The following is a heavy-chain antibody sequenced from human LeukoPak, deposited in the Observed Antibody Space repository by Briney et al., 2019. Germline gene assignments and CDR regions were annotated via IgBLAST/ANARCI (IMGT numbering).Heavy chain of an antibody. V-gene: IGHV4-61*01. CDR2: IYYSGST. J-gene: IGHJ5*02. CDR3: ATSVSYGSGVTNWFDP. D-gene: IGHD3-10*01. Sequence: SETPSLTCTVSGGSVSSGSYYWSWIRQPPGKGLEWIGYIYYSGSTNYNPSLKSRVTISVDTSKNQFSLKLSSVTAADTAVYYCATSVSYGSGVTNWFDPWGQGTLVTVSS. CDR1: GGSVSSGSYY.